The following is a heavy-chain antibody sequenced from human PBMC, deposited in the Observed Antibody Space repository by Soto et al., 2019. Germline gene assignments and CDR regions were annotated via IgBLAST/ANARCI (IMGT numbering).Heavy chain of an antibody. CDR3: ARHDTGHDILTGPTPYYYYYMDV. V-gene: IGHV4-39*01. D-gene: IGHD3-9*01. J-gene: IGHJ6*03. CDR2: IYYSGST. CDR1: GGYISSSSYY. Sequence: SLTLSLTCTVSGGYISSSSYYWGWIRKPPGKGLEWIGSIYYSGSTYYNPSLKSRVTISVDTSKNQFSLKLSSVTAADTAVYYCARHDTGHDILTGPTPYYYYYMDVWGKGTTVTVSS.